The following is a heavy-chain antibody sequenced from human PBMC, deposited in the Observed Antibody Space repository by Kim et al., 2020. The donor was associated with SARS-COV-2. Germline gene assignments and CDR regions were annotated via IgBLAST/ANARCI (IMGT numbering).Heavy chain of an antibody. CDR3: APYYYGSGSYYPAAFDI. CDR2: FDPEDGET. D-gene: IGHD3-10*01. Sequence: ASVKVSCKVSGYTLTELSMHWVRQAPGKGLEWMGGFDPEDGETIYAQKFQGRVTMTEDTSTDTAYMELSSLRSEDTAVYYCAPYYYGSGSYYPAAFDIWGQGTMVTVSS. CDR1: GYTLTELS. J-gene: IGHJ3*02. V-gene: IGHV1-24*01.